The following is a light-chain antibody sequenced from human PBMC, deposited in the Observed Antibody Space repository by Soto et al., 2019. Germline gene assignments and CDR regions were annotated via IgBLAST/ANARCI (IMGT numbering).Light chain of an antibody. Sequence: QSVLTQPASVSGSPGQSITISCTGTGSVVGGYKYVSWYQQLPGKAPKLMIYDVSYRPSGVSDRFSGSKSGNTASLIISGLQAEVEADYYCSSYASSSPFVFGTGTKVTVL. CDR3: SSYASSSPFV. J-gene: IGLJ1*01. CDR2: DVS. CDR1: GSVVGGYKY. V-gene: IGLV2-14*01.